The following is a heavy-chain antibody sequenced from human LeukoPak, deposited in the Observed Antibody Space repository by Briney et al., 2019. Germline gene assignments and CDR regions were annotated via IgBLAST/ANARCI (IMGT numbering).Heavy chain of an antibody. V-gene: IGHV3-30*04. CDR3: ARVPQITIFGVVIIEPHFDY. CDR1: GFTFSSYA. D-gene: IGHD3-3*01. J-gene: IGHJ4*02. Sequence: HSGGSLRLSCAASGFTFSSYAMHWVRQAPGKGLEWVAVISYDGSNKYYADSVKGRFTISRDNSKNTLYLQMNSLRAEDTAVYYCARVPQITIFGVVIIEPHFDYWGQGTLVTVSS. CDR2: ISYDGSNK.